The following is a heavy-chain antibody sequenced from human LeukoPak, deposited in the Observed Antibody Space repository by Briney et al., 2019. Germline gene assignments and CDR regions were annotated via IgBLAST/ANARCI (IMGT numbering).Heavy chain of an antibody. CDR1: GGTFSSCA. CDR3: AFRDSGSFLFQH. D-gene: IGHD1-26*01. V-gene: IGHV1-69*04. CDR2: IIPILGIA. J-gene: IGHJ1*01. Sequence: ASVKVPCKASGGTFSSCAISWVRQAPGQGLEWMGRIIPILGIANYAQKFQGRVTITADKSTSTAYMELSSLRSEDTAVYYCAFRDSGSFLFQHWGQGTLVTVSS.